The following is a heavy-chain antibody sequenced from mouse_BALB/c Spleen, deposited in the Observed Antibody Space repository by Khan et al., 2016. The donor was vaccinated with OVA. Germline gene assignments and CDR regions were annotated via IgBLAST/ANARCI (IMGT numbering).Heavy chain of an antibody. CDR1: GYTFTSYY. J-gene: IGHJ3*01. D-gene: IGHD2-1*01. Sequence: QVQLKESGAELVKPGASVRLSCKASGYTFTSYYLYWVKQRPGQGLEWIGDINPSNGGTNFNEKFKSKATLTVDKSSSTAYMQLSSLTSEDSAVDYCTRSGYGTFAYWGQGTLVTVCA. CDR2: INPSNGGT. V-gene: IGHV1S81*02. CDR3: TRSGYGTFAY.